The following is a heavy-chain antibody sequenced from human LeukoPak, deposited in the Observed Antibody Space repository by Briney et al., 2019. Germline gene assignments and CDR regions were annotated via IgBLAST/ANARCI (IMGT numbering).Heavy chain of an antibody. J-gene: IGHJ4*02. V-gene: IGHV4-61*02. CDR3: ARVPTDYYDSSGYHEYFDY. D-gene: IGHD3-22*01. CDR1: GGSISSGSYY. Sequence: SQTLSLTCTVSGGSISSGSYYWSWIRQPAGKGLEWIGRIYTSGSTNYNPSLKSRVTISVDTSKNQFSLKLSSVTAADTAVYYCARVPTDYYDSSGYHEYFDYWGQGTLVTASS. CDR2: IYTSGST.